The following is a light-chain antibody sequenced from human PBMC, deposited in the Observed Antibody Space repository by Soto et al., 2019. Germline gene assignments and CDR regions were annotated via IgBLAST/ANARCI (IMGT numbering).Light chain of an antibody. J-gene: IGKJ1*01. Sequence: EVVMTQSPGMLSVSPGERATLSCRASESVSTNLAWYQQKAGQAPRLLIYGASTRATGIPARFSGSGSGTEFTLTISSLQSEDFAVYYCQQYSIWRTFGQGTKVDIK. V-gene: IGKV3-15*01. CDR1: ESVSTN. CDR3: QQYSIWRT. CDR2: GAS.